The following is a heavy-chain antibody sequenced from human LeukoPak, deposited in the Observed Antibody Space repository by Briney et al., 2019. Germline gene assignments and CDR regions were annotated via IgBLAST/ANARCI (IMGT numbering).Heavy chain of an antibody. CDR2: ISSSSDI. D-gene: IGHD3-22*01. J-gene: IGHJ4*02. Sequence: GGSLRLSCAASGFTFSSYSMNWVRQAPGKGLGWVSSISSSSDIYYADSVKGRLIISRDNAKNSLYLQMNSLRAEDTAVYYCAREEYYYDSSGYYYLSYWGQGTLVTVSS. CDR1: GFTFSSYS. CDR3: AREEYYYDSSGYYYLSY. V-gene: IGHV3-21*01.